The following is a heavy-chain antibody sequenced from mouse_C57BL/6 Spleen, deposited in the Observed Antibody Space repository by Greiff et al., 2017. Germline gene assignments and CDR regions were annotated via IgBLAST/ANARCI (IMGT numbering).Heavy chain of an antibody. CDR1: GYSFTGYY. Sequence: EVKLVESGPELVKPGASVKISCKASGYSFTGYYMNWVKQSPEKSLEWIGEINPSTGGTTYNQKFKAKATLTVDKSSSTAYMQLKSLTSEDSAVYYCARFVRDYAMDYWGQGTSVTVSS. CDR2: INPSTGGT. D-gene: IGHD2-14*01. CDR3: ARFVRDYAMDY. V-gene: IGHV1-42*01. J-gene: IGHJ4*01.